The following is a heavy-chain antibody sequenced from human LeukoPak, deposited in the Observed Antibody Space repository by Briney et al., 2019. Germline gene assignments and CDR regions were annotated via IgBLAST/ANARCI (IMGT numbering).Heavy chain of an antibody. Sequence: ASVKVSCKASGYTFTGYFMHWVRQAPGQGLEWMGWINPNSGGTNYAQKFQGRVTMTRDTSISTAYMELSRLRSDDTAVYYCARASRYYDILTGRQNYYYYYMDVWGKGTTVTVSS. D-gene: IGHD3-9*01. CDR3: ARASRYYDILTGRQNYYYYYMDV. CDR2: INPNSGGT. J-gene: IGHJ6*03. CDR1: GYTFTGYF. V-gene: IGHV1-2*02.